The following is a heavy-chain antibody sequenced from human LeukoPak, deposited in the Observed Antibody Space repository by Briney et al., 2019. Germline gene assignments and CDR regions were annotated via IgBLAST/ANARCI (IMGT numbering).Heavy chain of an antibody. CDR2: IYTSGST. V-gene: IGHV4-4*07. CDR1: GGSFSGYY. D-gene: IGHD3-10*01. J-gene: IGHJ6*04. Sequence: PSETLSLTCAVYGGSFSGYYWSWIRQPAGKGLEWIGRIYTSGSTNYNPSLKSRVTMSVDTSKNQFSLKLSSVTAADTAVYYCARDSLVRGEDVWGKGTTVTVSS. CDR3: ARDSLVRGEDV.